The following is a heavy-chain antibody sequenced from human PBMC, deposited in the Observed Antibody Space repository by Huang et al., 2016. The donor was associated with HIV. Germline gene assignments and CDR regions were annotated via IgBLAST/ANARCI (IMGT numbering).Heavy chain of an antibody. J-gene: IGHJ6*02. V-gene: IGHV4-39*02. CDR1: GTSMTSSTFY. CDR3: AREVRSVDTDRPDGYYYRGLDV. Sequence: QLRESGPGLVTPSETLSLTCSASGTSMTSSTFYWGWFRQPPGRGMEGLGSVYFLWKTQDNPSLKSRVTISIDTANKQYTRRLTSVTAADTAVYFCAREVRSVDTDRPDGYYYRGLDVWGQGTTVSVSS. D-gene: IGHD2-2*03. CDR2: VYFLWKT.